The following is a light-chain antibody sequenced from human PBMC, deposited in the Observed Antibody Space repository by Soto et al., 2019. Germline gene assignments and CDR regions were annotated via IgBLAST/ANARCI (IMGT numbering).Light chain of an antibody. J-gene: IGKJ1*01. CDR1: QGVANY. CDR3: QQYNSYSQT. Sequence: DIQLTQSPSFLSASVGDRVTITCRASQGVANYFAWYQQKPGKAPKLLIYAASTLQGGVPSRFSGSGSGTEFTLTISSLQPDDLATYYCQQYNSYSQTFGQGTKVDI. CDR2: AAS. V-gene: IGKV1-9*01.